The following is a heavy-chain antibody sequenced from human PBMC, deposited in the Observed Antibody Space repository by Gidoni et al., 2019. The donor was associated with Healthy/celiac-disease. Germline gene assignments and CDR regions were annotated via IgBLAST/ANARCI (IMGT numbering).Heavy chain of an antibody. Sequence: EVQLVQSGAEVKKPGESLKISCKGSGYRFTSYWIGWVRQMPGKGLEWMGIIYPGDSDTRYSPSFQGQVTISADKSISTAYLQWSSLKASDTAMYYCARLQLGLGYDSSGYYFDYWGQGTLVTVSS. J-gene: IGHJ4*02. CDR1: GYRFTSYW. CDR2: IYPGDSDT. D-gene: IGHD3-22*01. CDR3: ARLQLGLGYDSSGYYFDY. V-gene: IGHV5-51*01.